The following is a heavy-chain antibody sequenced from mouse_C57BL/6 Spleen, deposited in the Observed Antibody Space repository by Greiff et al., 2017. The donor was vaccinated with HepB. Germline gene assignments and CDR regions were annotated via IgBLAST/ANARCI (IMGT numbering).Heavy chain of an antibody. CDR3: ARSLDYDPWYAD. J-gene: IGHJ3*01. D-gene: IGHD2-4*01. CDR1: GYAFSSSW. Sequence: VQLQQSGPELVKPGASVKISCKASGYAFSSSWMNWVKQRPGKGLEWIGRIYPGDGDTNYNGKFKGKATLTADKSSSTAYMQLSSLTSEDSAVYVCARSLDYDPWYADWGQGTLVTVSA. V-gene: IGHV1-82*01. CDR2: IYPGDGDT.